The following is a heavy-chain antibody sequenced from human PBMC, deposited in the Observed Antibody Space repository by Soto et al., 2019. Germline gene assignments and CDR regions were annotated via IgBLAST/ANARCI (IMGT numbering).Heavy chain of an antibody. J-gene: IGHJ5*01. V-gene: IGHV4-39*01. CDR3: ARHPTGSPNWFDS. CDR2: ISYSATT. Sequence: SGTLSLTCTVSGGSISGSPYNWGWLRQPPKKGLEWIGTISYSATTYYNTSLKSRVTMSVDTSKNQFSLKLSSVTAADTAVYYCARHPTGSPNWFDSWGQGTLVTVSS. CDR1: GGSISGSPYN. D-gene: IGHD1-1*01.